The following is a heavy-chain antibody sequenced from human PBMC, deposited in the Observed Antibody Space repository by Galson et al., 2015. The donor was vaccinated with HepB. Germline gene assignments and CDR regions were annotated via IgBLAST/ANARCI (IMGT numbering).Heavy chain of an antibody. D-gene: IGHD1-14*01. CDR3: ARAAPGPDGYYYYYGMDV. V-gene: IGHV1-69*13. J-gene: IGHJ6*02. CDR2: IIPIFGTA. Sequence: SVKVSCKASGGTFSSYAISWVRQAPGQGLEWMGGIIPIFGTANYAQKFQGRVTITADESTSTAYMELSSLRSEDTAVYYCARAAPGPDGYYYYYGMDVWGQGATVTVSS. CDR1: GGTFSSYA.